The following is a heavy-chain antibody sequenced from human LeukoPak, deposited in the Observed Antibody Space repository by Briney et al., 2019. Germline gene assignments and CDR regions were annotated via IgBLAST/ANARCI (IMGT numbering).Heavy chain of an antibody. CDR2: IYYSGST. Sequence: TSETLSLTCTVSGGSISSSSYYWGWIRQPPGKGLEWIGSIYYSGSTYYNPSLKSRVTISVDTSKNQFSLKLSSVTAADTAVYYCARGMATIFWGQGTLVTVSS. J-gene: IGHJ4*02. D-gene: IGHD5-24*01. V-gene: IGHV4-39*07. CDR1: GGSISSSSYY. CDR3: ARGMATIF.